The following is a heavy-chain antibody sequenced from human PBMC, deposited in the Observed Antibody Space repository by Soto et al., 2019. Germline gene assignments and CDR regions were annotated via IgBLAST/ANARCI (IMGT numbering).Heavy chain of an antibody. CDR2: ISLYSDGT. D-gene: IGHD2-2*01. Sequence: QVQLVQSGGEVKRPGASVKVSCKTSGYTFSNYGITWVRQAPGQPLEWLGWISLYSDGTNYAQKLQGRVSMTTDTSTTTAYMELRSLRSDDTAVYYCARVVPGAEAWFGPWGQRTLVTVSS. CDR3: ARVVPGAEAWFGP. J-gene: IGHJ5*02. V-gene: IGHV1-18*01. CDR1: GYTFSNYG.